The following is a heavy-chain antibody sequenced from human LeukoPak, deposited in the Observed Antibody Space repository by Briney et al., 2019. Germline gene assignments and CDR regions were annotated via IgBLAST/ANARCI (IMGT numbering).Heavy chain of an antibody. Sequence: GESLKISCKGSGYSFNSYWIGWVRQMPGKGLEWMGIIYPGDSDTRYSPSFQGQVTISADKSISTAYLQWSSLKASDTAMYYCARTAPVARDYYYGMDVWGQGTTVTVSS. V-gene: IGHV5-51*01. CDR2: IYPGDSDT. J-gene: IGHJ6*02. CDR3: ARTAPVARDYYYGMDV. CDR1: GYSFNSYW.